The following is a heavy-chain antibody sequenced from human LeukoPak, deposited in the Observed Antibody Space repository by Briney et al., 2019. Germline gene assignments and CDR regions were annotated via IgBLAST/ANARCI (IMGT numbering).Heavy chain of an antibody. CDR3: AKNAAGIVLMVYAPLDS. CDR1: GFTFGMYA. CDR2: LSGSGGST. V-gene: IGHV3-23*01. J-gene: IGHJ4*02. Sequence: GGSLRLSCAASGFTFGMYAMSWVRQAPGKGLEWVSTLSGSGGSTYYADSVKGRFTISGDESKNTLSLQMNSLRPEDTAVYYCAKNAAGIVLMVYAPLDSWGQGTLVTVSS. D-gene: IGHD2-8*01.